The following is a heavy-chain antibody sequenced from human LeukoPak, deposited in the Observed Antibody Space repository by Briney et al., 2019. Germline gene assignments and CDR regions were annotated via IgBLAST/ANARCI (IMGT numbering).Heavy chain of an antibody. CDR1: GFTFSRHG. CDR3: ARQHTAATAFDY. CDR2: ISYDGSNK. D-gene: IGHD6-13*01. Sequence: GGSLRLSCAASGFTFSRHGMHWVRQAPGKGLEWATFISYDGSNKYYADSVKGRFTISRDNSKNTLFLQMNSLRAEDTAVYYCARQHTAATAFDYWGQGTLVTVSS. J-gene: IGHJ4*02. V-gene: IGHV3-30*03.